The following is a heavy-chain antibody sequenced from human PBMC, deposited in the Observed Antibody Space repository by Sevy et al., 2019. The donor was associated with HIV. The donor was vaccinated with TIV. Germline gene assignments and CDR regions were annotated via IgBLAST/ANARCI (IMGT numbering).Heavy chain of an antibody. Sequence: SETLSLTCSVSGVSLSSADYYWSWVRQPPGKGLEWIGYFFYSDNFYYNPSLKSRLTISVDTYKNQFSLKLTSVTAADSAVYYCARSQSVDSAPFDYWGQGTPVTVSS. CDR3: ARSQSVDSAPFDY. CDR2: FFYSDNF. V-gene: IGHV4-30-4*01. J-gene: IGHJ4*02. D-gene: IGHD5-18*01. CDR1: GVSLSSADYY.